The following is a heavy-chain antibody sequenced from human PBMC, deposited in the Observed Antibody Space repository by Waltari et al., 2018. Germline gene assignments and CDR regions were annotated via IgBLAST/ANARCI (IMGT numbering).Heavy chain of an antibody. CDR1: GYSFTNYW. Sequence: EVQLVQSGAEVKKPGESLKISCKGSGYSFTNYWIAWVRQMPGKGLEWMGILHPGAPDTRYSPSFQGQGTPLADKSISTADLQWGSLKASETAIYYCARDGYGDYSYFDYWGQGTLVTV. CDR3: ARDGYGDYSYFDY. CDR2: LHPGAPDT. J-gene: IGHJ4*02. V-gene: IGHV5-51*01. D-gene: IGHD4-17*01.